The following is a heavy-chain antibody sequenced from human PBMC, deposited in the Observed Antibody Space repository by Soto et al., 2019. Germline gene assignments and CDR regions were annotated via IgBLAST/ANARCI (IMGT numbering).Heavy chain of an antibody. CDR1: GFTFSSCA. V-gene: IGHV3-30-3*01. CDR2: ISYDGSNK. Sequence: QVQLVESGGGVVQPGRSLRLSCAASGFTFSSCAMHWVRQAPGKGLEWVALISYDGSNKYYADSVKGRFTISRDNSKNTLYQRILSVRAEDRAVYYCARAKSDFRFLEWSYYFDYWGQGTLVTFSS. J-gene: IGHJ4*02. D-gene: IGHD3-3*01. CDR3: ARAKSDFRFLEWSYYFDY.